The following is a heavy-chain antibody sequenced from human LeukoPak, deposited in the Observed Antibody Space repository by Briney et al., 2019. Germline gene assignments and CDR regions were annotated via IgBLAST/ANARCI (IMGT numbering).Heavy chain of an antibody. Sequence: GGSLRLSCAASGFTFSSCAMSWVRQAPGKGLEWVSAISGSGGSTYYADSVKGRFTISRDNSKNTLYLQMNSLRAEDTAVYNCAPLPDCSSTRCGGGKATTVTVSS. D-gene: IGHD2-2*01. J-gene: IGHJ6*04. CDR1: GFTFSSCA. CDR2: ISGSGGST. CDR3: APLPDCSSTRCG. V-gene: IGHV3-23*01.